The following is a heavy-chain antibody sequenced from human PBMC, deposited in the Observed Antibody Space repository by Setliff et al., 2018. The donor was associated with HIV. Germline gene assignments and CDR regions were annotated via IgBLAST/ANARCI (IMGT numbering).Heavy chain of an antibody. CDR2: IHTSGST. CDR1: GGSISSGTYY. Sequence: PSETLSLTCTVSGGSISSGTYYWSWIRQPAGKGLEWIGRIHTSGSTNYSPSLKSRVTISVDTSKNQFSLKLNSVTAADTAVYYCARSSLHCGGGSCYLTWFDPWGQGTLVTVSS. D-gene: IGHD2-15*01. CDR3: ARSSLHCGGGSCYLTWFDP. J-gene: IGHJ5*02. V-gene: IGHV4-61*02.